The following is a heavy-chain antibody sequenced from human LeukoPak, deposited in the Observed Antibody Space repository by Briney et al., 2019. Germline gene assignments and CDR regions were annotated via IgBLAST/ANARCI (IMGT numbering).Heavy chain of an antibody. D-gene: IGHD2-21*02. V-gene: IGHV3-64*01. CDR2: IRSNGGST. Sequence: GGSVRLSCAASGFTFRSYAMHWVRHAPGKGLEYDSAIRSNGGSTYYANSVKGRFTIYRDNSKNTLYLQMGRLRAEDMAVYYCARAGNCGGDCYSRYAFDIWGQGTMVTVSS. CDR1: GFTFRSYA. J-gene: IGHJ3*02. CDR3: ARAGNCGGDCYSRYAFDI.